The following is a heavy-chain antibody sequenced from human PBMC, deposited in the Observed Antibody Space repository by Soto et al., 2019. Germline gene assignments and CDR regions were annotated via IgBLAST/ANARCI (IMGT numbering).Heavy chain of an antibody. CDR1: GGPLSSLA. Sequence: GASVQVSCTASGGPLSSLAISWVRQAPGLGLVWMGRIVPIFGTTDNAQKFQGRVTITADESTGTVYMEMTSLRSEDTAMYYCAKDTARGRGRVADTPWFEPWGKGTLVTVPS. CDR2: IVPIFGTT. D-gene: IGHD3-10*01. CDR3: AKDTARGRGRVADTPWFEP. V-gene: IGHV1-69*15. J-gene: IGHJ5*02.